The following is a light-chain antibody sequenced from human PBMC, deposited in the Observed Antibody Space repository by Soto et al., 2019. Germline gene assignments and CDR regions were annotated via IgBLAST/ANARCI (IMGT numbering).Light chain of an antibody. CDR3: HHYDSSPVT. CDR1: QSVSSSY. J-gene: IGKJ1*01. Sequence: EIVLTQSPGTLSLSPGERATLSCRASQSVSSSYLAWYQQKPGQAPRLLIYGASSRATGIPDRFSGSGSGTDFTLTISRLEPEDFALYYCHHYDSSPVTFGQGTKVEIK. CDR2: GAS. V-gene: IGKV3-20*01.